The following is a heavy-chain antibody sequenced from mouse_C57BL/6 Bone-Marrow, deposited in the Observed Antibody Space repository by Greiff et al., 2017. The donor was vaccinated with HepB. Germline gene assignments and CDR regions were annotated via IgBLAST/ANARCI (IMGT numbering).Heavy chain of an antibody. V-gene: IGHV5-4*01. D-gene: IGHD1-1*01. CDR1: GFTFSSYA. CDR3: AREASFYYYGSSYFLYFDV. CDR2: ISDGGSYT. Sequence: EVKLQESGGGLVKPGGSLKLSCAASGFTFSSYAMSWVRQTPEKRLEWVATISDGGSYTYYPDNVKGRFTISRHNAKNNLYLQMSHLKSEDTAMYYCAREASFYYYGSSYFLYFDVWGTGTTVTVSS. J-gene: IGHJ1*03.